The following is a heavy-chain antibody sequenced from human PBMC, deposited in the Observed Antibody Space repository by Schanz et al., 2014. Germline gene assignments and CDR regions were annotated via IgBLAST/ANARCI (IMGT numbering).Heavy chain of an antibody. V-gene: IGHV4-31*03. J-gene: IGHJ5*02. CDR1: GDSISSAY. CDR3: ARVPEPGWFDT. CDR2: IYYRGHT. Sequence: QVQLQESGPGLVEPSQTLSLTCTVSGDSISSAYWSWIRQHPGKGLEWIGFIYYRGHTYYNPSLKSRVSISLDPSKTQFFLNLNSLTAADTADYCCARVPEPGWFDTWGQGTVVTVSS. D-gene: IGHD1-26*01.